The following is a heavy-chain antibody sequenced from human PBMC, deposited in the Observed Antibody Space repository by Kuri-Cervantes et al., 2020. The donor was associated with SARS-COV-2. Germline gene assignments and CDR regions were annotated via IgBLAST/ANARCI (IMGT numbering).Heavy chain of an antibody. CDR3: ARDETTYYDFWSGYYASY. CDR1: GYTFTCYG. V-gene: IGHV1-18*01. J-gene: IGHJ4*02. D-gene: IGHD3-3*01. CDR2: ISAYNGNT. Sequence: ASVKVSCKASGYTFTCYGISWVRQAPGQGLEWMGWISAYNGNTNYAQKLQGRVTMTTDTSTSTAYMELRSLRSDDTAVYYCARDETTYYDFWSGYYASYWGQGTLVTVSS.